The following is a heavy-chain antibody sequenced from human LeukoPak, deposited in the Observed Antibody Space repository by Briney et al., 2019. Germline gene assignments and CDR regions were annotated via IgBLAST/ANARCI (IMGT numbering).Heavy chain of an antibody. J-gene: IGHJ4*02. CDR1: GDSISSSNWY. Sequence: KPSETLSLTCTVSGDSISSSNWYWTWIRQPPGKGLGWIGSMYYSGSTYYNPSLKSGVTISADRSKNQFSLKLRSVTAADTAVYYCSRGGGVTVSDTWGQGTLVTVSS. D-gene: IGHD6-19*01. V-gene: IGHV4-39*01. CDR3: SRGGGVTVSDT. CDR2: MYYSGST.